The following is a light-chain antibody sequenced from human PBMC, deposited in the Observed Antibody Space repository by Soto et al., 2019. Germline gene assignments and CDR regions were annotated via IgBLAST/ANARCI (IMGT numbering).Light chain of an antibody. CDR1: QSVGSH. V-gene: IGKV3-20*01. Sequence: EIVLTQSPATLSLSPGQRVTLSCRASQSVGSHLAWYQQKPGQAPRLLIYGASSRATGIPDRFSGSGSGTDFTLTISRLEPEDFAVYYCQQYGSAPSTFGQGTKVDIK. CDR2: GAS. CDR3: QQYGSAPST. J-gene: IGKJ1*01.